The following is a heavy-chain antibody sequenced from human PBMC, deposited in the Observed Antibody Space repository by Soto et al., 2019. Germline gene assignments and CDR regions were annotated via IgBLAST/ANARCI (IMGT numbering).Heavy chain of an antibody. CDR3: ARQDYSGSYWFDP. V-gene: IGHV4-39*01. CDR1: DGSISSSSYY. J-gene: IGHJ5*01. CDR2: IYYSGST. Sequence: SETLSLTCTVSDGSISSSSYYWGWIRQPPGKGLEWIGSIYYSGSTYYNPSLKSRVTISVDTSKNQFSLKLSSVTAADTAVYYCARQDYSGSYWFDPWGQGTLVTVSS. D-gene: IGHD3-10*01.